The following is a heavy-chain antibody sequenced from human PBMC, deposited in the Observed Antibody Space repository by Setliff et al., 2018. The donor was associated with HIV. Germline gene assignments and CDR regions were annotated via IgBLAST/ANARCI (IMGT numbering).Heavy chain of an antibody. D-gene: IGHD6-19*01. CDR1: GFTFDNYG. Sequence: GGSLRLSCAASGFTFDNYGMTWVRQAPGKGLEWASGINWNGGSTGYADSVKGRFTISRDNAKNSLHLQMNSLRAKDTAVYYCARYALAVPGYHNAFDIWGQGTMVTVSS. V-gene: IGHV3-20*04. J-gene: IGHJ3*02. CDR2: INWNGGST. CDR3: ARYALAVPGYHNAFDI.